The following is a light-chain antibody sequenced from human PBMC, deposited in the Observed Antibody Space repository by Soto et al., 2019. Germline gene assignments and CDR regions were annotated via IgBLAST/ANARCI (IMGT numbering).Light chain of an antibody. Sequence: EKVMTQSPATLSVSPGERATLSCRASHSVRSNLAWYQQKPGQPPRLLIYDASTRATGIPSRFSGSGSGTEFTLTISSLQSEDFAVYYCQQYSSWPLSFGGGTKVDIK. J-gene: IGKJ4*01. V-gene: IGKV3-15*01. CDR2: DAS. CDR3: QQYSSWPLS. CDR1: HSVRSN.